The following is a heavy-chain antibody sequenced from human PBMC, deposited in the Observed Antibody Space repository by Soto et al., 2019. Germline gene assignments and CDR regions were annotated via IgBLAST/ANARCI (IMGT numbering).Heavy chain of an antibody. CDR2: VFYDGTN. V-gene: IGHV4-39*01. CDR3: ARLGVVSPVANV. CDR1: GGDINTNNYY. Sequence: QLQLQESGPGPVKPSGTLSLTCTVSGGDINTNNYYWGWVRQPPGKGLEWIGSVFYDGTNYYSPSLKSRVTISLATSRTQFSLKLNSVTAADTAVYYCARLGVVSPVANVWGQGTLVTVSS. J-gene: IGHJ4*02. D-gene: IGHD2-2*01.